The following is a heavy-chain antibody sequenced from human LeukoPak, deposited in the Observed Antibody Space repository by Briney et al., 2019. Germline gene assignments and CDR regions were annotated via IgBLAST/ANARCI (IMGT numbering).Heavy chain of an antibody. V-gene: IGHV4-38-2*02. CDR2: IYHSGGT. D-gene: IGHD3-10*01. J-gene: IGHJ4*02. CDR1: GYSISSGYY. Sequence: SETLSLTCTVSGYSISSGYYWGWIRQPPGKGLEWIGSIYHSGGTYYNPSLKSRVTISVDTSKNQFSLKLSSVTAADTAVYYCARVGGSGSYFDYWGQGTLVTVSS. CDR3: ARVGGSGSYFDY.